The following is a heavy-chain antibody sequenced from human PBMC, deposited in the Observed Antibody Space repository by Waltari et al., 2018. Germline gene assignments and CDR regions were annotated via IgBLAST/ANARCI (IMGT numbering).Heavy chain of an antibody. CDR2: IYVYNENT. D-gene: IGHD3-16*02. CDR1: GYKFRDYG. J-gene: IGHJ4*02. V-gene: IGHV1-18*01. CDR3: ARVVTGVHEVNDN. Sequence: QVRLTQSGRAVTEPGASVKVSCTASGYKFRDYGLCWVRQAPGQGLEWMGWIYVYNENTRFAEKFEDRVTLTTDKVTETVYMDLTDLRPDDTAVYYCARVVTGVHEVNDNWGQGTLVIVSS.